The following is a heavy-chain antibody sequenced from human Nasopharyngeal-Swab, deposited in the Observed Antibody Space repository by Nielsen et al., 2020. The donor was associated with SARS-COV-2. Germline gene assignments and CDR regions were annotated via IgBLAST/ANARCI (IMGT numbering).Heavy chain of an antibody. CDR3: AKDLSQGITGTVPFDY. Sequence: GGSLRLSCAASGFTFSSYAMSWVRQAPGKGLEWVSAISGSGGSTYYADSVKGRFTISRDTSKNTLYLQMNSLRAEDTAVYYCAKDLSQGITGTVPFDYWGQGTLVTVSS. CDR1: GFTFSSYA. CDR2: ISGSGGST. D-gene: IGHD1-20*01. J-gene: IGHJ4*02. V-gene: IGHV3-23*01.